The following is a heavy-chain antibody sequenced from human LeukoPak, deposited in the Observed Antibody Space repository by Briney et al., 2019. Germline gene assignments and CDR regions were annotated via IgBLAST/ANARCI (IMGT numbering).Heavy chain of an antibody. J-gene: IGHJ4*02. Sequence: SETLSLTCTVSGGSTSSGSYYWGWIRQPPGKGLEWIGSMYYSGSTYYNPSLKSRVTISVDTSKNHFSLKLSSVTAADTAVYYCARVMGYIAAAGNLLFDYWGQGTLVTVSS. CDR3: ARVMGYIAAAGNLLFDY. V-gene: IGHV4-39*02. CDR2: MYYSGST. D-gene: IGHD6-13*01. CDR1: GGSTSSGSYY.